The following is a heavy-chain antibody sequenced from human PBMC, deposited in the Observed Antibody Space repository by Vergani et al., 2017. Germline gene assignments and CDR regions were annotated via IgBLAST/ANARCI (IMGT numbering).Heavy chain of an antibody. Sequence: EVQLVESGGGLVKPGGSLRLSCAASGFTFSSYSMNWVRQAPGKGLDWVSCISTSSSYIYYADSVKGRFTISRDSGENSLFLQMNSLRAEDTAVYYGLGGAGGAENFDYYSMDVWGHGTTVTVSS. V-gene: IGHV3-21*01. D-gene: IGHD1-14*01. CDR2: ISTSSSYI. J-gene: IGHJ6*02. CDR1: GFTFSSYS. CDR3: LGGAGGAENFDYYSMDV.